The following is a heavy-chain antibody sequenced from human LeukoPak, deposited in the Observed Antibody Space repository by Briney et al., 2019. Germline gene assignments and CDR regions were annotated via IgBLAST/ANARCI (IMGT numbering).Heavy chain of an antibody. Sequence: SETLSLTCAVYGGSFSGYYWSWIRQPPGKGLEWIGEINHSGSTNYNPSLKSRVTISVDTSKNQFSLKLSSVTAADTAVYYCARGRVSVTGYYFAMDVWGQGITVTVSS. V-gene: IGHV4-34*01. CDR2: INHSGST. D-gene: IGHD2-21*02. CDR3: ARGRVSVTGYYFAMDV. CDR1: GGSFSGYY. J-gene: IGHJ6*02.